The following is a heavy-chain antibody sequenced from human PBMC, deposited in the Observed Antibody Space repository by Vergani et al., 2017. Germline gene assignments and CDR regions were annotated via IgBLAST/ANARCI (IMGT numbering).Heavy chain of an antibody. CDR1: GFTFRNAW. D-gene: IGHD1-26*01. V-gene: IGHV3-15*01. CDR2: IKSKTDGGTT. J-gene: IGHJ4*02. CDR3: TTYYTVGATREDY. Sequence: EVQLVESGGGLVKPGGSLRFSCAASGFTFRNAWTSWVRQAPGKGLEWFGRIKSKTDGGTTDYAAPVKGRFTISRDDSKNTLYLQMNSLKAEDTAVYYCTTYYTVGATREDYWGQGTLVTVSS.